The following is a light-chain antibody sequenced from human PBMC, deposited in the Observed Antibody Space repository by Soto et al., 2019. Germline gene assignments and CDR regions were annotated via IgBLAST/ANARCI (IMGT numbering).Light chain of an antibody. Sequence: EIVMTQSPATLSVSPGERVTLSCRASQSVSVDLAWYQQRPGQAPRLLIYGASTRATGIPVRFSGSGSGTEFSLNIRSLQSEDFALYYCQQYNNWPPWTLAQGTRVDIK. J-gene: IGKJ1*01. V-gene: IGKV3-15*01. CDR2: GAS. CDR3: QQYNNWPPWT. CDR1: QSVSVD.